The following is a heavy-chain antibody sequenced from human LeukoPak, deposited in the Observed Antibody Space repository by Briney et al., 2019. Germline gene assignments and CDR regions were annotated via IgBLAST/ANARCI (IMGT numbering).Heavy chain of an antibody. CDR1: GFSLSSSGEC. CDR3: AHRRGGPFFDP. D-gene: IGHD2-15*01. CDR2: IYWDGDE. Sequence: SGPTLVKPTQTLTLTCIFSGFSLSSSGECVGWIRQPPGQALEWIALIYWDGDERYSPSLKSRLTSTKDTSKNQVVLTLTNMGPLDAATYFCAHRRGGPFFDPWGQGALVTVSS. V-gene: IGHV2-5*02. J-gene: IGHJ5*02.